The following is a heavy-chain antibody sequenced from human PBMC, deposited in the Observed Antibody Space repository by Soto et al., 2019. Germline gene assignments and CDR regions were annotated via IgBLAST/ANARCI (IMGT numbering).Heavy chain of an antibody. D-gene: IGHD3-3*01. V-gene: IGHV3-23*01. CDR2: ISGSGGTT. CDR1: GFNFENYA. Sequence: EVQLLESGGAPVQSGGSLRLSCVASGFNFENYAMSWVRQAPGKGLEWVSAISGSGGTTYYSDSVKGRFTISRDNSKNTVYLQMNDLRVEDAAEYFCAKDSWAIFGVPAGEYYAMDVW. J-gene: IGHJ6*01. CDR3: AKDSWAIFGVPAGEYYAMDV.